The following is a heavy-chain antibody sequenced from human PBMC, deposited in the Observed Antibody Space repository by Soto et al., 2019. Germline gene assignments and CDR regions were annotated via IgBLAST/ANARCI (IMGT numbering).Heavy chain of an antibody. CDR3: AKMSGQYPHYYYMDV. Sequence: EVQLLESGGGLVQPGGSLRLSCAASGFTFSSYAMSWVRQAPGKGLEWVSAISGSGGSTYYADSVKGRFTISRDNSKNTLYLQMNRLRAEDTAVYYCAKMSGQYPHYYYMDVWGKGTTVTVSS. J-gene: IGHJ6*03. CDR1: GFTFSSYA. V-gene: IGHV3-23*01. D-gene: IGHD6-25*01. CDR2: ISGSGGST.